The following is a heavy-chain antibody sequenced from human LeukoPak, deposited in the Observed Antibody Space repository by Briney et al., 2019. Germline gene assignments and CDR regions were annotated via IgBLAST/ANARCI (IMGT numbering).Heavy chain of an antibody. CDR3: AKEHGSGSYFDY. J-gene: IGHJ4*02. CDR2: IQYDGSNK. D-gene: IGHD3-10*01. V-gene: IGHV3-30*02. CDR1: EFTFSNYG. Sequence: PGGSLRLSCAASEFTFSNYGMHWVRQAPGKGLEWVAFIQYDGSNKYYGNSVKGRFTISRDTSKNTLYLQMNSLRAEGTAVYYCAKEHGSGSYFDYWGQGTLVTVSS.